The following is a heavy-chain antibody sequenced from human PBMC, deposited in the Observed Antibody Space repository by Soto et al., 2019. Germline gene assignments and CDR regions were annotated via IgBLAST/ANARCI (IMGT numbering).Heavy chain of an antibody. V-gene: IGHV4-59*01. J-gene: IGHJ4*02. D-gene: IGHD3-10*01. CDR1: GASITSYY. CDR3: ARRLFGSRWTLDS. Sequence: AETLTLTCVFSGASITSYYWIWIGQAPGKGLEWIGNVYHTGTTDYNSSLKSRVTISVDTSKNQFSLNMNSVTAADTAVYYCARRLFGSRWTLDSWGQGALVTVSS. CDR2: VYHTGTT.